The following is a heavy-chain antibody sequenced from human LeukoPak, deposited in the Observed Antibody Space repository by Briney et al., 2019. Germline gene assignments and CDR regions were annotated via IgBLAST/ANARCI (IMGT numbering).Heavy chain of an antibody. Sequence: PGGSLRLSCAASGFTFSSYSMSWVRQAPGKGLEWVSVIYSGGSTYYADSVKGRFTISRDNSKNTLYLQMNSLRAEDTAVYYCARWMATTAGGMDVWGQGTTVTVSS. J-gene: IGHJ6*02. V-gene: IGHV3-53*01. CDR3: ARWMATTAGGMDV. D-gene: IGHD5-24*01. CDR1: GFTFSSYS. CDR2: IYSGGST.